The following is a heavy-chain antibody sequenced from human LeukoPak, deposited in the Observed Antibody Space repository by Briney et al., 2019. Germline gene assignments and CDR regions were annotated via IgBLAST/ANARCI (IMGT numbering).Heavy chain of an antibody. D-gene: IGHD4-11*01. Sequence: VASVKVSCKTSGYTFTDYYIHWVRQAPGQGLEWMGWINPNSGETNSAQKFQGGVTMTGDTSISTAYMELRRVTSDDTAVYYCARDRDYSNTERGFDYWGQGALVTVSS. CDR1: GYTFTDYY. J-gene: IGHJ4*02. V-gene: IGHV1-2*02. CDR2: INPNSGET. CDR3: ARDRDYSNTERGFDY.